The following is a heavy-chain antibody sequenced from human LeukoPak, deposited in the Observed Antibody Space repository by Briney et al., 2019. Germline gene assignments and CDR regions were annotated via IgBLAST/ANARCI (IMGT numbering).Heavy chain of an antibody. J-gene: IGHJ4*02. CDR3: ARVYVGSSTTYPYDS. Sequence: GGSLRLSCAASGFTFSSYGMHWVRQAPGKGLEWVAFIRYDGSNKYYADSVKGRFTISRDNAKNTLFLQMNSLRAEDTAVYYCARVYVGSSTTYPYDSWGQGTLVTVSS. V-gene: IGHV3-30*02. D-gene: IGHD6-6*01. CDR2: IRYDGSNK. CDR1: GFTFSSYG.